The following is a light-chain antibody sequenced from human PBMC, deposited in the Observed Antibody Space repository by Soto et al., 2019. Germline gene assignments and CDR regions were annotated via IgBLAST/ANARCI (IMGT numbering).Light chain of an antibody. J-gene: IGLJ3*02. CDR1: SSDVGSYNR. CDR3: SLYTSSSTWV. V-gene: IGLV2-18*01. Sequence: QSALTQPPSVSGSPGQSVTISCTGTSSDVGSYNRVSWYQQPPGTAPKLMIYEVSNRPSGVPDRFSGSKSGNTVSLTISGLQAEDEADYYCSLYTSSSTWVFGGGTKLTVL. CDR2: EVS.